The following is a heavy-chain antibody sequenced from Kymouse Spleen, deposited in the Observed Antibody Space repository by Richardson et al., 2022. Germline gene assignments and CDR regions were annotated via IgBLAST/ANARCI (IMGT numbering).Heavy chain of an antibody. CDR3: ARAGSYGYGDY. D-gene: IGHD5-18,IGHD5-18*01. J-gene: IGHJ4*02. V-gene: IGHV3-33*01. CDR2: IWYDGSNK. Sequence: QVQLVESGGGVVQPGRSLRLSCAASGFTFSSYGMHWVRQAPGKGLEWVAVIWYDGSNKYYADSVKGRFTISRDNSKNTLYLQMNSLRAEDTAVYYCARAGSYGYGDYWGQGTLVTVSS. CDR1: GFTFSSYG.